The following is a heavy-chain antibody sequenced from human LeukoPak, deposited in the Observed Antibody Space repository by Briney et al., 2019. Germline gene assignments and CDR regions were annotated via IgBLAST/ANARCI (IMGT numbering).Heavy chain of an antibody. CDR1: GGSISSSSYY. Sequence: SETLSLTCTVSGGSISSSSYYWGWIRQSPGKGLEWIGEINHSGSTNYNPSLKSRVTISVDTSKNQFSLKLSSVTAADTAVYYCARGPRLSSMIVVVSRRNWFDPWGQGTLVTVSS. CDR3: ARGPRLSSMIVVVSRRNWFDP. V-gene: IGHV4-39*07. D-gene: IGHD3-22*01. CDR2: INHSGST. J-gene: IGHJ5*02.